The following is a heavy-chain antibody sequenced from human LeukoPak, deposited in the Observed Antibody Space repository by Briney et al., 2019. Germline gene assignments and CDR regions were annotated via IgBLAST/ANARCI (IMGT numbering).Heavy chain of an antibody. CDR1: GGSISNYY. J-gene: IGHJ5*02. V-gene: IGHV4-4*07. CDR2: IYTSGST. Sequence: SEALSLTCIVPGGSISNYYWSWIRQPAGKGLEWIGRIYTSGSTDYNPSLKTRVTMSLDTSKNQFSLKMSSMTAADTAVYYCARDKMYQLPHNWFDPWGQGTLVTVSS. CDR3: ARDKMYQLPHNWFDP. D-gene: IGHD2-2*01.